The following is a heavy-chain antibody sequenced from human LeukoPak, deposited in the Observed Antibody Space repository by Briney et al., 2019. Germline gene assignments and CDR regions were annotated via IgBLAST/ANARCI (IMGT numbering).Heavy chain of an antibody. Sequence: GGSLRLSCAASGFTFSSYGMHWVRQAPGKGLEWVAFIRYDGSNKYYADSVKGRFTISRDNSKNTLYLQMNSLRAEDTAVYYCATPWDIVVVPAAIPFDYWGQGTLVTVSS. V-gene: IGHV3-30*02. CDR1: GFTFSSYG. D-gene: IGHD2-2*01. CDR2: IRYDGSNK. J-gene: IGHJ4*02. CDR3: ATPWDIVVVPAAIPFDY.